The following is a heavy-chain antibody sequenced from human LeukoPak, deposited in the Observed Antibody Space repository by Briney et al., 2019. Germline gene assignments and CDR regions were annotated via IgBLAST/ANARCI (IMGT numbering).Heavy chain of an antibody. Sequence: SETLSLTCTVSGGSISSRSYYWGWIRQPPGKGLEWIGSIYYSGSTYHNPSLRSRVTISVDRSKNHFSLKLTSVTAADTAVYYCARVVVTAIGDYFDYWGQGTLVTVSS. J-gene: IGHJ4*02. CDR3: ARVVVTAIGDYFDY. CDR2: IYYSGST. CDR1: GGSISSRSYY. D-gene: IGHD2-21*02. V-gene: IGHV4-39*07.